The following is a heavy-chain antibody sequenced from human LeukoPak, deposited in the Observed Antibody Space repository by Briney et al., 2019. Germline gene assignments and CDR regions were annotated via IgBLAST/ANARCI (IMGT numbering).Heavy chain of an antibody. J-gene: IGHJ4*02. V-gene: IGHV4-34*01. Sequence: SETLSLTCAVYGGSFSGYYWSWIRQPPGKGLEWIGEINHSGSANYNPSLKSRVTISVDTSKNQFSLKLSSVTAADTAVYYCARGSRMSSWYWGQGTLVAVSS. CDR2: INHSGSA. D-gene: IGHD6-13*01. CDR3: ARGSRMSSWY. CDR1: GGSFSGYY.